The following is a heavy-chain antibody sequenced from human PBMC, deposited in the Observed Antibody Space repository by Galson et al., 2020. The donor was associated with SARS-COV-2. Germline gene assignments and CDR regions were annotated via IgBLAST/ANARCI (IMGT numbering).Heavy chain of an antibody. CDR1: GFTLSSYA. V-gene: IGHV3-23*01. CDR2: ISGSGGST. Sequence: LSLTCAASGFTLSSYAMSWVRQAPGKGLEWVSAISGSGGSTYYADSVKGRFTISRDNSKNTLYLQMNSLRAEDTAVYYCAKDLTGNSYDAFYIWGQGTMVTVSS. D-gene: IGHD1-20*01. CDR3: AKDLTGNSYDAFYI. J-gene: IGHJ3*02.